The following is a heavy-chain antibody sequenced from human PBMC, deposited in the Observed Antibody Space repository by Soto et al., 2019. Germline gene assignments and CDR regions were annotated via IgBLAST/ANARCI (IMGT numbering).Heavy chain of an antibody. J-gene: IGHJ4*02. CDR3: ARHDYGGFGL. D-gene: IGHD4-17*01. CDR1: GVYSSRSSYC. CDR2: IYYSGNT. Sequence: SETNSLTSTFSGVYSSRSSYCLGWIRQPPGKGLEWIGSIYYSGNTYYNPSLKSRVTISVDTSKSQFSLKLSSVTVADTAVYYCARHDYGGFGLWGQGTLVTVS. V-gene: IGHV4-39*01.